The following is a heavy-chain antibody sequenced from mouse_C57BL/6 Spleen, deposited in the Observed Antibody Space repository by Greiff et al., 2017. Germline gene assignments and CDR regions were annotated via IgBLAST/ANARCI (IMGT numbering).Heavy chain of an antibody. J-gene: IGHJ3*01. D-gene: IGHD2-4*01. Sequence: QVQLKQPGAELVKPGASVKVSCKASGYTFTSYWMHWVKQRPGQGLEWIGRIHPSDSDTNYNQKFKGKATLTVDKSSSTAYMQLSSLTSEDSAVYYCAIDDYKAWFAYWGQGTLVTVSA. CDR3: AIDDYKAWFAY. CDR2: IHPSDSDT. V-gene: IGHV1-74*01. CDR1: GYTFTSYW.